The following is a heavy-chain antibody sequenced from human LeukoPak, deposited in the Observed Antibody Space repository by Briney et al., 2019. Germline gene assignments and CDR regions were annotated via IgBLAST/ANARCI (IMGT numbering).Heavy chain of an antibody. D-gene: IGHD3-3*01. CDR2: IYYSGST. V-gene: IGHV4-59*01. CDR3: ARSPYDFWSGYYTAFDI. J-gene: IGHJ3*02. CDR1: GGSISSYY. Sequence: SETLSLTCTVSGGSISSYYWSWIRQPPGKGLEWIGYIYYSGSTNYNPSLKGRVTISVDTSKNQFSLKLSSVTAADTAVYYCARSPYDFWSGYYTAFDIWGQGTMVTVSS.